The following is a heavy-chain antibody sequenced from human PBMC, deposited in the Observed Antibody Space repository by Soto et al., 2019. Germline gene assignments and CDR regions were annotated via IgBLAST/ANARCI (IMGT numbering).Heavy chain of an antibody. CDR2: ISSSGSTI. CDR1: GFTFSDYY. CDR3: ARDQQLVRFDWFDP. V-gene: IGHV3-11*01. J-gene: IGHJ5*02. D-gene: IGHD6-13*01. Sequence: GGSLRLSCAASGFTFSDYYMSWIRQAPGKGLEWVSYISSSGSTIYYADSVKGRFTISRGNAKNSLYLQMNSLRAEDTAVYYCARDQQLVRFDWFDPWGQGTLVTVSS.